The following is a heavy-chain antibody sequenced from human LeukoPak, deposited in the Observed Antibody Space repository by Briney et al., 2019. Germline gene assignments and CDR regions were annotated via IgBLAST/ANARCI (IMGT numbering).Heavy chain of an antibody. Sequence: PGRSLRLSCAASGFTFSSYGMHWVRQAPGKGREWGAVISYDGSNKYYADSVKGRFTISRDNSKNTLYLQLNSLRAEDTAVYYCAKIVVPAAIGGYYFDYWGQGTLVTVSS. D-gene: IGHD2-2*01. CDR3: AKIVVPAAIGGYYFDY. CDR1: GFTFSSYG. J-gene: IGHJ4*02. V-gene: IGHV3-30*18. CDR2: ISYDGSNK.